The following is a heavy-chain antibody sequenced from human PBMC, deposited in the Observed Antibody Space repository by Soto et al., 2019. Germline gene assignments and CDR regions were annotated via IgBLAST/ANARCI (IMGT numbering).Heavy chain of an antibody. CDR2: ISYDGSNK. Sequence: HPGGSLRLSCAASGFTFSSYGMHWVRQAPGKGLEWVAVISYDGSNKYYADSVKGRFTISRDNSKNQFSLKLSSVTAADTAVYYCARVVSSSWFDYWGQGTLVTVSS. J-gene: IGHJ4*02. CDR3: ARVVSSSWFDY. D-gene: IGHD6-13*01. CDR1: GFTFSSYG. V-gene: IGHV3-30*03.